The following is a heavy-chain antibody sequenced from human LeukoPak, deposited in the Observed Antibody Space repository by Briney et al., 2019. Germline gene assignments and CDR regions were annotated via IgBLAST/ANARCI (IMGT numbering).Heavy chain of an antibody. J-gene: IGHJ6*02. V-gene: IGHV1-2*02. CDR2: INPNSGGT. CDR1: GYTFTGYY. D-gene: IGHD2-2*01. Sequence: ASVKVSCKASGYTFTGYYMHWVRQAPGQGLEWMGWINPNSGGTNYAQKFQGRVTMTRDTSISTAYMELSRLRSDDTAVYYCYITAATPYYYYYGMDVWGQGTTATVSS. CDR3: YITAATPYYYYYGMDV.